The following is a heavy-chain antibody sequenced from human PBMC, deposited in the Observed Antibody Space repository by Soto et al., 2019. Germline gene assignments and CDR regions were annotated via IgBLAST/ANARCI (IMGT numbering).Heavy chain of an antibody. J-gene: IGHJ4*02. Sequence: SETLSLTCAVSGGSIASADYYWGWIRQPPGKGLEWIGSIYYSGTPYDKPSLRSRVTMSVDTSKNQFSLILRSVTAAVTAVYYCAREFAGFGRFDHWGQGSLVTVSS. V-gene: IGHV4-39*02. CDR2: IYYSGTP. CDR1: GGSIASADYY. D-gene: IGHD3-10*01. CDR3: AREFAGFGRFDH.